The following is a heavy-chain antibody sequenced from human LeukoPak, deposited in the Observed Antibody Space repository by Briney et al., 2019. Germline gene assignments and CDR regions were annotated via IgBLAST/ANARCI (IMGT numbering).Heavy chain of an antibody. V-gene: IGHV3-23*01. CDR3: ARAWWGYDFWSGYYGFDY. D-gene: IGHD3-3*01. CDR2: ISGSGGST. J-gene: IGHJ4*02. Sequence: PGGSLRLSCAASGFTFSSYAMSWVRQAPGKGLEWVSAISGSGGSTYYADSVKGRFTISRDNYKNTLYLQMNSLRAEDTAVYYCARAWWGYDFWSGYYGFDYWGQGTLVTVSS. CDR1: GFTFSSYA.